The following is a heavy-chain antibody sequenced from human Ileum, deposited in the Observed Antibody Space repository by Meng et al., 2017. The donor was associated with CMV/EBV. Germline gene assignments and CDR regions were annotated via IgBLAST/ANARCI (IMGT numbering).Heavy chain of an antibody. D-gene: IGHD2-2*01. CDR1: GGSISSYY. J-gene: IGHJ4*02. CDR3: ARLHQLHPIDY. CDR2: IYYSGST. V-gene: IGHV4-59*08. Sequence: GSLRLSCTVSGGSISSYYWSWIRQPPGKGLEWIGYIYYSGSTNYNPSLKSRVTISVDTSKNQFSLKLSSVTAADTAVYYCARLHQLHPIDYWGQGTLVTVSS.